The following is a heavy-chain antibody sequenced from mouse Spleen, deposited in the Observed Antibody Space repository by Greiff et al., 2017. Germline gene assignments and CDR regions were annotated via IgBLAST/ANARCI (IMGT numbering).Heavy chain of an antibody. Sequence: QVQLQQSGAELVKPGASVKISCKASGYAFSSYWMNWVKQRPGKGLEWIGQIYPGDGDTNYNGKFKGKATLTADKSSSTAYMQLSSLTSEDSAVYFCARNWDEWYFDVWGAGTTVTVSS. J-gene: IGHJ1*01. D-gene: IGHD4-1*01. CDR3: ARNWDEWYFDV. CDR1: GYAFSSYW. CDR2: IYPGDGDT. V-gene: IGHV1-80*01.